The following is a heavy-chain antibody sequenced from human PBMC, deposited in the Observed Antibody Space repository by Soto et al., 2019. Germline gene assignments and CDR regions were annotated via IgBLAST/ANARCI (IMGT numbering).Heavy chain of an antibody. J-gene: IGHJ5*02. CDR3: AMAWRATPGSANWFDR. D-gene: IGHD3-10*01. CDR1: GGSISGEGYY. V-gene: IGHV4-31*03. CDR2: IHYSGST. Sequence: SETLSLTCTVSGGSISGEGYYWSWIRQDSGRGLEWIGYIHYSGSTYYNPSLKSRVIISVDTSKTQFFLNLRSVTAVDTAVYYCAMAWRATPGSANWFDRWGQGSLVTVSS.